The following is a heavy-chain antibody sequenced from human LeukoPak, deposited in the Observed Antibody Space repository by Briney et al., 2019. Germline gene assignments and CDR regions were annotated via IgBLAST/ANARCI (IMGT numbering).Heavy chain of an antibody. V-gene: IGHV5-51*01. J-gene: IGHJ4*02. D-gene: IGHD5-18*01. CDR2: IQPGDSDT. Sequence: GESLKISCKGSRYSFTSYCISWVRQMRGQGLEWRAIIQPGDSDTRDSPSFQGQVTISLDKSISTAYLQWSSLKASDPAMYYCARPESNISMVNYWGQGTLVTVSS. CDR3: ARPESNISMVNY. CDR1: RYSFTSYC.